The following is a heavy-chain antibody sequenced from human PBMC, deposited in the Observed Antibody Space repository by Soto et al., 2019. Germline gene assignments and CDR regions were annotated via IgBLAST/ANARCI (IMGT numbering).Heavy chain of an antibody. D-gene: IGHD6-19*01. CDR1: GGSISSSNW. V-gene: IGHV4-4*02. CDR2: IYHSGST. CDR3: ARVVGGGSGWYYFDY. J-gene: IGHJ4*02. Sequence: QVQLQESGPGLVKPSGTLSLTCAVSGGSISSSNWWSWVRQPPGKGLEWIGEIYHSGSTNYNPSLKSRVTISVDKSKNPFSLKLSSVTAADTAVYYCARVVGGGSGWYYFDYWGQGTLVTVSS.